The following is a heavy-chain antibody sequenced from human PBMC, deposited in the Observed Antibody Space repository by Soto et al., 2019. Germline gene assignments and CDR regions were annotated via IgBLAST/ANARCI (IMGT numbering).Heavy chain of an antibody. CDR2: INGYTGNT. CDR3: ARSWVTGKGGMDV. Sequence: QVQLVQSGAEVKKPGASVTVSCKASGYTFTSYGFSWVRQAPGQGLEWMGWINGYTGNTHYAQKFKGRVTMTTDTSTSTAYMELWTLISDDTAVYYCARSWVTGKGGMDVWGQGTTVTVSS. CDR1: GYTFTSYG. V-gene: IGHV1-18*01. J-gene: IGHJ6*02. D-gene: IGHD3-16*01.